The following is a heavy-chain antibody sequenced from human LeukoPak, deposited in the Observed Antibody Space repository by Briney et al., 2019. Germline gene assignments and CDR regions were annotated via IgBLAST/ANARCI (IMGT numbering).Heavy chain of an antibody. D-gene: IGHD3-10*01. Sequence: SETLSLTCAVSGYSISSGYYWGLIRPPRRKGLEWIGSIYHSGSTYYNPSLKSRVTISGDTSKNQFSLKLSSVTAADTAVYYCARGSYGSGSYYAPFDYWGQGTLVTVSS. CDR2: IYHSGST. J-gene: IGHJ4*02. CDR1: GYSISSGYY. V-gene: IGHV4-38-2*01. CDR3: ARGSYGSGSYYAPFDY.